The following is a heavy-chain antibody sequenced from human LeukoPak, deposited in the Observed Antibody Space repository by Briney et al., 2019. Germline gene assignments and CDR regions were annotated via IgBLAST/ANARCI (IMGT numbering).Heavy chain of an antibody. CDR3: ARRPHYYDSSGYSY. V-gene: IGHV1-69*04. J-gene: IGHJ4*02. CDR1: GGTFISYA. CDR2: IIPILGIA. Sequence: ASVKVSFKASGGTFISYAISWVRQAPGQGLEWMGRIIPILGIANYAQKFQGRVTITADKSTSTAYMELSSLRSEDTAVYYCARRPHYYDSSGYSYWGQGTLVTVSS. D-gene: IGHD3-22*01.